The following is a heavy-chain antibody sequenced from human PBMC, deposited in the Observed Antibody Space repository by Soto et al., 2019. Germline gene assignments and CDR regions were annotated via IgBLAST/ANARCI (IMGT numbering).Heavy chain of an antibody. CDR1: GGTFSIYA. D-gene: IGHD6-6*01. CDR2: IIPIFGTA. Sequence: GASVKVSCKASGGTFSIYAISWVRQAPGQGLEWMGGIIPIFGTANYAQKFQGRVAITADKSTSTAYMELSSLRSEDTAVYYCASSYSSSSRHYYYSKDVWGKGTTVTVSS. V-gene: IGHV1-69*06. J-gene: IGHJ6*03. CDR3: ASSYSSSSRHYYYSKDV.